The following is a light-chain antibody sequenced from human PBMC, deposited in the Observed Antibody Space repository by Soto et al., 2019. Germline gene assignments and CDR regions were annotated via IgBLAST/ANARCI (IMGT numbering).Light chain of an antibody. V-gene: IGKV1-39*01. Sequence: FQMTQSPSSLSASVGDRVTITCRASQSINTYLNWYQFKPGKAPKLLIFSSSHLQTGVPSRFSGSGSGTHFTFTITRLQPEESATYYCQQSYSTRFTFGPGTQVEI. CDR3: QQSYSTRFT. CDR1: QSINTY. CDR2: SSS. J-gene: IGKJ3*01.